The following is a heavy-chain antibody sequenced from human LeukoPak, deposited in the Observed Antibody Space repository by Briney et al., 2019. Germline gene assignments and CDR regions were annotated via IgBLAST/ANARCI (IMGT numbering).Heavy chain of an antibody. V-gene: IGHV1-69*06. Sequence: SVKVSCKASGGTFSSYAISWVRQAPGQRLEWMGGIIPIFGTANYAQKFQGRVTITADKSTSTAYMELSSLRSEDTAVYYCARGDGGSPVFDYWGQGTLVTVSS. CDR1: GGTFSSYA. CDR3: ARGDGGSPVFDY. CDR2: IIPIFGTA. J-gene: IGHJ4*02. D-gene: IGHD2-15*01.